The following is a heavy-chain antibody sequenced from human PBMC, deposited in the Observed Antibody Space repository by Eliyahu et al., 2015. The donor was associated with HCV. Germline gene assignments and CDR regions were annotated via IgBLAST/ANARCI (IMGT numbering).Heavy chain of an antibody. V-gene: IGHV3-74*01. Sequence: EAQLVESGGGLVQPGGSLRLSCXASGFPFSNYWMHWVRQVPGKGPVWVSRINTDGTNTNYADSVKGRFTISRDNAKNTVYXQMNSLRAEDTAVYYCASLYSASYGVGNAFDIWGQGTMVAVSS. CDR3: ASLYSASYGVGNAFDI. CDR1: GFPFSNYW. CDR2: INTDGTNT. J-gene: IGHJ3*02. D-gene: IGHD1-26*01.